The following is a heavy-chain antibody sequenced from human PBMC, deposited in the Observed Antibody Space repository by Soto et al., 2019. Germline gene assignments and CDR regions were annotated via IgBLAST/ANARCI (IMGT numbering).Heavy chain of an antibody. CDR3: ARKSRITMVRGPGEDAFDI. CDR1: GGTFSSYT. J-gene: IGHJ3*02. V-gene: IGHV1-69*02. D-gene: IGHD3-10*01. Sequence: SVKVSCKASGGTFSSYTISWVRQAPGQGHEWMGRIIPILGIANYAQKFQGRVTITADKSTSTAYMELSSLRSEDTAVYYCARKSRITMVRGPGEDAFDIWGQGTMVTVS. CDR2: IIPILGIA.